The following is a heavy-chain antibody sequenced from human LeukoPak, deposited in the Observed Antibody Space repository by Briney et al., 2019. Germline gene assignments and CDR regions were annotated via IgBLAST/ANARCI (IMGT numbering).Heavy chain of an antibody. CDR3: ARAVVLYYDGSGYSTRFDY. D-gene: IGHD3-22*01. CDR2: IYYNGIT. CDR1: GASISTYY. Sequence: SETLSLTCTVSGASISTYYWGWVRQPPGKGREWIGYIYYNGITYYTPSLKSRVTISLDTSKNQFSLKLRSVTAADTAMYYCARAVVLYYDGSGYSTRFDYWGQGTLFTVFS. V-gene: IGHV4-59*01. J-gene: IGHJ4*02.